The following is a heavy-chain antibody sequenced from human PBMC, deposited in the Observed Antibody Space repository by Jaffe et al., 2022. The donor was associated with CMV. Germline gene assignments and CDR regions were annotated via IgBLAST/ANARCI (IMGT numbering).Heavy chain of an antibody. CDR1: GGSMNNYY. J-gene: IGHJ5*02. D-gene: IGHD3-9*01. Sequence: QVQLQESGPGLVKPSETLSLTCTVSGGSMNNYYWGWIRQPPGKGLEWIAYIYDTGSTTFNPSLKSRVTMSVDMSKNQFSLKLSSVTAADTAVYYCAKVDDWFDPWGQGTLVTVSS. V-gene: IGHV4-59*01. CDR2: IYDTGST. CDR3: AKVDDWFDP.